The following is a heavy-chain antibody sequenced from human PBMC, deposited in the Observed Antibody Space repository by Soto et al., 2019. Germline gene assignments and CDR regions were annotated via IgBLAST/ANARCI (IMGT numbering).Heavy chain of an antibody. Sequence: QVQLVESGGGVVQPGRSLRLSCAASGFTFTSYGMQWVRQAPGKGLEWVAVIWHDGSNQYYADSVKGRFTISRDNSNNTLYLQLNSLRAEDTAVYYCARERGQIDYWGQGTLVTASS. CDR2: IWHDGSNQ. CDR1: GFTFTSYG. J-gene: IGHJ4*02. CDR3: ARERGQIDY. V-gene: IGHV3-33*01.